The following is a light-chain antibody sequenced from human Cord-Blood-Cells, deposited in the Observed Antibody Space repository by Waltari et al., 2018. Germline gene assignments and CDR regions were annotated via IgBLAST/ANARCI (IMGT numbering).Light chain of an antibody. CDR1: SSNIGAGYD. Sequence: QSVLTQPPSVSGAPGQRVTISCTGSSSNIGAGYDVHWYQQLPGTAPKLLIYVNTERPSWVPALVSGSKAGTSACLAITGLQAEDEADYYCQSYDSSLSGSVFGGGTKLTVL. CDR3: QSYDSSLSGSV. V-gene: IGLV1-40*01. J-gene: IGLJ2*01. CDR2: VNT.